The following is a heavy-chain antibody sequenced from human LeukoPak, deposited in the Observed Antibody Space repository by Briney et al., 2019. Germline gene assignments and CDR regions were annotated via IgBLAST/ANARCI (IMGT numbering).Heavy chain of an antibody. CDR2: INPNSGGT. Sequence: ASVKVSCKASGYTFTGNYMHWVRQAPGQGLEWMGWINPNSGGTNYAQKFQGRVTMTRNTSISTAYMELSRLRSDDTAVYYCARRGSTPKRYFDYWGQGTLVTVSS. D-gene: IGHD3-10*01. J-gene: IGHJ4*02. CDR3: ARRGSTPKRYFDY. CDR1: GYTFTGNY. V-gene: IGHV1-2*02.